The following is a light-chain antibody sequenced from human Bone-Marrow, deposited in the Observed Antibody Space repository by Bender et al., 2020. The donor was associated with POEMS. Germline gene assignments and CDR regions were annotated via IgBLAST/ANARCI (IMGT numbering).Light chain of an antibody. Sequence: QSVLTQPPSASGTPGPRVTISCSGGSSNIGAHAVNWYQHLPGTAPKLLIYSSHRRPSEVPDRFAGPRSGTSASLAISGLQSEDEADYYCAVWDDSLHGWVFGGGTKLTVL. CDR3: AVWDDSLHGWV. J-gene: IGLJ3*02. CDR2: SSH. V-gene: IGLV1-44*01. CDR1: SSNIGAHA.